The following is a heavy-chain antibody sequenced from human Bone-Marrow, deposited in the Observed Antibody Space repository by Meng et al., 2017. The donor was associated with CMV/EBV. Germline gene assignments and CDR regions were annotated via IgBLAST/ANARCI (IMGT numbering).Heavy chain of an antibody. Sequence: SGYSFSSYGLHWVRQAPGQRFEWMGWINAANGNTKFSQKFQGRVTITRDTSASTAYLELISLTSEDTALYYCARDSNGYSSGWYFFDYWGQGTLVTVSS. CDR3: ARDSNGYSSGWYFFDY. J-gene: IGHJ4*02. CDR1: GYSFSSYG. CDR2: INAANGNT. V-gene: IGHV1-3*01. D-gene: IGHD6-19*01.